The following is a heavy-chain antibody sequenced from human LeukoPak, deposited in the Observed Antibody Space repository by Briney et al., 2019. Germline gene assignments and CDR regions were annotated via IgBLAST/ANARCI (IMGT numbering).Heavy chain of an antibody. J-gene: IGHJ4*02. CDR3: ARGSAAAGTGLLGY. Sequence: SETLSLTCAVSGGSISRSNWWSWVRQPPGKGLEWIGEVYHSGSTNYNPSLKSRVTISVDKSKNQFSLKLSSVTAADTAVYYCARGSAAAGTGLLGYWGQGTLVTVSS. CDR2: VYHSGST. D-gene: IGHD6-13*01. CDR1: GGSISRSNW. V-gene: IGHV4-4*02.